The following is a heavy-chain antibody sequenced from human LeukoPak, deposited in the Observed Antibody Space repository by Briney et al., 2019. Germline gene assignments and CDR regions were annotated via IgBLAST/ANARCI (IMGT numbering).Heavy chain of an antibody. CDR1: GFTFSSYN. J-gene: IGHJ4*02. D-gene: IGHD3-10*01. CDR3: AKYGSGSYYLDY. Sequence: GGSLRLSCAASGFTFSSYNMNWVRQAPGKGLEWVSYISTSSSPIYYADSVKGRFTISRDNAKNSLYLQMNSLRAEDTAVYYCAKYGSGSYYLDYWGQGTLVTVSS. CDR2: ISTSSSPI. V-gene: IGHV3-48*04.